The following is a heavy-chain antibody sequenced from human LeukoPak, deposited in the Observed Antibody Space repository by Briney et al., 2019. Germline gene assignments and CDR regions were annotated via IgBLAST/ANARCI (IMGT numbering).Heavy chain of an antibody. V-gene: IGHV3-23*01. Sequence: GGSLRLSCAASGFTFSSYAMSWVRQAPGKGLEWVSAISGSGGSTYYADSVKGRFTISRDNAQNSMYLQMNSLRVEDTAIYYCTSWGDTTAEYFQRWGQGTLVTVSS. CDR3: TSWGDTTAEYFQR. D-gene: IGHD2-21*02. J-gene: IGHJ1*01. CDR1: GFTFSSYA. CDR2: ISGSGGST.